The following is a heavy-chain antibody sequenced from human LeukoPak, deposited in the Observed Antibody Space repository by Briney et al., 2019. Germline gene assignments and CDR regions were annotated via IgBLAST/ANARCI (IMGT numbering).Heavy chain of an antibody. CDR1: GFTFSSYW. Sequence: PGGSLRLSCAASGFTFSSYWMSWVRQAPGKGLEWVANIKQDGSEKYYVDSVKGRFTISRDNAKNSLYLQMNSLRAEDTAVYYCARLYSSSWYYFDYWGQGILVTVSS. CDR2: IKQDGSEK. D-gene: IGHD6-13*01. J-gene: IGHJ4*02. CDR3: ARLYSSSWYYFDY. V-gene: IGHV3-7*01.